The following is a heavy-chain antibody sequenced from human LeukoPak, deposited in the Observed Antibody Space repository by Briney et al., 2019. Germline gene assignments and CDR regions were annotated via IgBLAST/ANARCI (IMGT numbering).Heavy chain of an antibody. V-gene: IGHV3-7*01. CDR3: ARAVSYYDSSGLYYFDY. CDR2: IKQDGSEK. D-gene: IGHD3-22*01. Sequence: PGGSLRLSCAASGFTFCSYWKSWVRQAPGKGLEWVANIKQDGSEKYYVDSVKGRFTISRDNAKNSLYLQMNSLRAEDTAVYYCARAVSYYDSSGLYYFDYWGQGTLVTVSS. J-gene: IGHJ4*02. CDR1: GFTFCSYW.